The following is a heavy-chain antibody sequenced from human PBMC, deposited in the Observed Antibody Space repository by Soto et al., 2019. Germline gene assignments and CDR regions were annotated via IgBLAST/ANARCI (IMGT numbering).Heavy chain of an antibody. Sequence: EVQLLESGEGLVQPGGSLKLSCAASGFTFSSYAMSWVRQAPGKGLEWVSGIGGSGGNTYYADSVKGRFTISRDNSKNTLFLQMNSLRAEDTAEYYCARVVRYFDTPYGMDVWGQGTTVNVSS. CDR1: GFTFSSYA. D-gene: IGHD3-9*01. V-gene: IGHV3-23*01. CDR3: ARVVRYFDTPYGMDV. CDR2: IGGSGGNT. J-gene: IGHJ6*02.